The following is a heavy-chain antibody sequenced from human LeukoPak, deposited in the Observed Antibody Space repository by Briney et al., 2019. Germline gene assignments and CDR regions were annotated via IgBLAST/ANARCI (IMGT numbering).Heavy chain of an antibody. CDR2: MRQDGSEK. J-gene: IGHJ4*02. Sequence: TGGSLRLSCAASGFTFSNYWMSWVRQAPGRGLEWVANMRQDGSEKYYVDSVKGRFTTSRDNAKNSLSLQMNSLRAEDTAVYYCARGGVYSNLDYWGQGTLVTVSS. V-gene: IGHV3-7*05. CDR3: ARGGVYSNLDY. CDR1: GFTFSNYW. D-gene: IGHD4-11*01.